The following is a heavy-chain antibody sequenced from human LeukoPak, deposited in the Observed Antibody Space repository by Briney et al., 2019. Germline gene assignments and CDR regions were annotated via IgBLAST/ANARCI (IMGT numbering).Heavy chain of an antibody. CDR2: MNPNSGNT. Sequence: ASVKVSCKASGDTFIINDINWVRQATGQGLEWMGWMNPNSGNTGYAQKFQGRVTMTRNISITTAYMELTDLRSEDTAIYYCAKMKGHPLPKYYMDVWGQGTTVTVSS. CDR1: GDTFIIND. J-gene: IGHJ6*01. D-gene: IGHD1-26*01. V-gene: IGHV1-8*02. CDR3: AKMKGHPLPKYYMDV.